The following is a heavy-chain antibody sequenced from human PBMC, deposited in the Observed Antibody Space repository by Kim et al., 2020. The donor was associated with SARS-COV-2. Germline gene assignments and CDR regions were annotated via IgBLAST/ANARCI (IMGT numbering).Heavy chain of an antibody. CDR3: ARLTGSSSSGLNWFDP. CDR2: IYPGDSDT. D-gene: IGHD6-13*01. CDR1: GYSFTSYW. V-gene: IGHV5-51*01. Sequence: GESLKISCKGSGYSFTSYWIGWVRQMPGKGLEWMGIIYPGDSDTRYSPSFQGQVTISADKSISTAYLQWSSLKASDTAMYYCARLTGSSSSGLNWFDPWGQGTLVTVSS. J-gene: IGHJ5*02.